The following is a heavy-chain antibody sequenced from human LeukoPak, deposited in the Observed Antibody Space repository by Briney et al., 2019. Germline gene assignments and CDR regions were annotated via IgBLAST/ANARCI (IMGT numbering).Heavy chain of an antibody. Sequence: SETLSLTCAVYGGSFSGYYWSWIRQPPGKGLEWIGEINHSGSTNYNPSLKSRVTISVDTSKNQFSLKLSSVTAADTAVYYCARGVVTAPRTFDYWGQGTLVTVSS. CDR2: INHSGST. V-gene: IGHV4-34*01. CDR3: ARGVVTAPRTFDY. CDR1: GGSFSGYY. J-gene: IGHJ4*02. D-gene: IGHD2-21*02.